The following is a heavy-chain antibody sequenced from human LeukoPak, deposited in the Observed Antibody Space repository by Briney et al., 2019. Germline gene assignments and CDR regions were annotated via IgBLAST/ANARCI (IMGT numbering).Heavy chain of an antibody. CDR1: GFTVSSNY. D-gene: IGHD2/OR15-2a*01. Sequence: AGGSLRLSCAASGFTVSSNYMSWVRQAPGKGLEWVSVIYSGGSTYYADSVKGRFTISRDNSKNTLYLQMNSLRAEDTAVYYCASFYRGFHYFQHWGQGTLVTVSS. J-gene: IGHJ1*01. CDR2: IYSGGST. CDR3: ASFYRGFHYFQH. V-gene: IGHV3-53*01.